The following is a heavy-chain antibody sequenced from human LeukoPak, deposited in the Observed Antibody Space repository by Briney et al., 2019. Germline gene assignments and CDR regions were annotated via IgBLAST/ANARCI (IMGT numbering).Heavy chain of an antibody. CDR3: ARAYYYYMDV. CDR1: GDSISSPNW. V-gene: IGHV4-4*02. J-gene: IGHJ6*03. CDR2: IYHSGST. Sequence: SETLSLTCAVSGDSISSPNWWSWVRQPPGKGLEWIGEIYHSGSTNYNPSLKSRVTTSLDKSKNQFSLKLTSVTPADTAVYYCARAYYYYMDVWGKGTTVTVSS.